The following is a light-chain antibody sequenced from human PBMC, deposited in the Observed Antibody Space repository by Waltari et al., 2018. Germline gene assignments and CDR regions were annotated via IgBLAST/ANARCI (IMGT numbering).Light chain of an antibody. J-gene: IGLJ3*02. CDR2: VNSEGSH. Sequence: QLVLTQSPSASASLGASVQLTCTLTSGPSRNGLEWLQQQPEKGPLYWMHVNSEGSHSKGDEIPDRFSGSSSGAERYLPISSLQSEDEADYYCQTGGHGTGVFGGGTKLTVL. V-gene: IGLV4-69*01. CDR1: SGPSRNG. CDR3: QTGGHGTGV.